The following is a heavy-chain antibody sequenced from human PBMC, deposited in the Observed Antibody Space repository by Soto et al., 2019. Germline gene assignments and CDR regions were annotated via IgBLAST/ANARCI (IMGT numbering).Heavy chain of an antibody. CDR3: AGPPLEYSRSSGIMDY. Sequence: QVQLVQSGAEVKKPGSSVKVSCKASGGTFSSYAISWVRQAPGQGLEWMGGIIPIFGTANYAQKFQGRVTITADESTSTGYMERSSLGSADTAGYYCAGPPLEYSRSSGIMDYWGQGTLVTVSS. J-gene: IGHJ4*02. CDR2: IIPIFGTA. CDR1: GGTFSSYA. V-gene: IGHV1-69*01. D-gene: IGHD6-6*01.